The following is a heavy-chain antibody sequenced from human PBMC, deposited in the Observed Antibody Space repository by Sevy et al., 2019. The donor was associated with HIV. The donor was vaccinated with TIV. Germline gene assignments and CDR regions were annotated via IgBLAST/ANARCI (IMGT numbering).Heavy chain of an antibody. V-gene: IGHV4-4*07. CDR3: AKNQLLEIDVCNI. J-gene: IGHJ3*02. CDR1: GGSISNSY. D-gene: IGHD1-1*01. Sequence: SETLSLTCTVSGGSISNSYWTWIRQSPGKGLEWVGCIYSTGSTNFNPSLKNRLTMSVDKSTNQFSLNLASVTAADTAVYYCAKNQLLEIDVCNIWGQGTMVTVSS. CDR2: IYSTGST.